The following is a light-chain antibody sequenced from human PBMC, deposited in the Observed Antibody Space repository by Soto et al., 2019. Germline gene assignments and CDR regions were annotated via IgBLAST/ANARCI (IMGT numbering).Light chain of an antibody. CDR1: STNIGRNP. V-gene: IGLV1-47*02. J-gene: IGLJ2*01. CDR2: GND. Sequence: QPVLTQPPSSSGTPGQRVTISCSGASTNIGRNPVYWYQQLPGTAPKLLIYGNDQRPSGVPDRFSGSKSGASASLAISGLRSEDEADYYCAAWDDSLSGLVFGGGTKVTVL. CDR3: AAWDDSLSGLV.